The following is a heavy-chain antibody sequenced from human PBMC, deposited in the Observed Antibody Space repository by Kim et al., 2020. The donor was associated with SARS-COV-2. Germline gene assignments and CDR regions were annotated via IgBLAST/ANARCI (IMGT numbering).Heavy chain of an antibody. J-gene: IGHJ4*02. CDR1: GGSISSYY. CDR2: INSRGST. V-gene: IGHV4-4*07. Sequence: SETLSLTCTVSGGSISSYYWSWIRQPAGKGLEWIGRINSRGSTNYNPSLRGRVTMSVDTSKNQFSLKLTSVTAADTAVYSCSRSSADYWGQGIVVTVSS. CDR3: SRSSADY.